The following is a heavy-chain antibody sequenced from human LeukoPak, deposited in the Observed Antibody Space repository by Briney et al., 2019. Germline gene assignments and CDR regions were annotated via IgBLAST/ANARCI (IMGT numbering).Heavy chain of an antibody. V-gene: IGHV3-48*03. J-gene: IGHJ4*02. CDR3: AREVDPYSSSWYHLGY. CDR2: ISSSGSTI. D-gene: IGHD6-13*01. CDR1: GFTFSSYE. Sequence: GGSLRLSCAASGFTFSSYEMNWVRQAPGEGLEWVSYISSSGSTIYYADSVKGRFTISRDNAKNSLYLQMNSLRAEDTAVYYCAREVDPYSSSWYHLGYWGQGTLVTVSS.